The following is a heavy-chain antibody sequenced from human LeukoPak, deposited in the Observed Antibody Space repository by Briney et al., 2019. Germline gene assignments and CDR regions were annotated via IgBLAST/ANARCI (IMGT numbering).Heavy chain of an antibody. Sequence: SETLSLTCTVSGGSVRSDSHYWSWIRQPPGKGLEWIGYVYYSGSTNYNPSLKSRVTISVDTSKNQFSLKLRSVTAADTAVYYCVREAATDYYDSSGYYRQTEVFDAWGQGTMVTVSS. V-gene: IGHV4-61*01. D-gene: IGHD3-22*01. J-gene: IGHJ3*01. CDR3: VREAATDYYDSSGYYRQTEVFDA. CDR2: VYYSGST. CDR1: GGSVRSDSHY.